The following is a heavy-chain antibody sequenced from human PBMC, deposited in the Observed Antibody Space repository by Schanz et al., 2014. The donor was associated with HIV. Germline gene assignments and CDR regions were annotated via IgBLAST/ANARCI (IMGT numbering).Heavy chain of an antibody. V-gene: IGHV3-30*03. CDR1: GFTFSSYG. CDR3: ARDPQKSFDI. CDR2: ISYDGSNK. Sequence: QVQLVESGGGVVQPGRSLRLSCAASGFTFSSYGMHWVRQAPGKGLEWVAVISYDGSNKYYADSVKGRFTISRDNSKNTLYLQMNSLRAEDTAVYYCARDPQKSFDIWGQGTMVTVSS. J-gene: IGHJ3*02.